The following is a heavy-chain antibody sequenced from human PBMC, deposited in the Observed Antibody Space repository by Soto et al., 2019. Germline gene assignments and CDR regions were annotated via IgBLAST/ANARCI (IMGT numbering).Heavy chain of an antibody. CDR3: SRTGYSGSYCDY. V-gene: IGHV1-3*01. Sequence: QVQLVQSGAEVKKPGASVKVSCKASGYSFTSYAMHWVRQAPGQRLEWMGWINAGNGNTKYSQKFQGRVSITRDTSASTAYMELSSLRSEDTAVYYCSRTGYSGSYCDYWGQGTLVTVSS. CDR1: GYSFTSYA. CDR2: INAGNGNT. J-gene: IGHJ4*02. D-gene: IGHD1-26*01.